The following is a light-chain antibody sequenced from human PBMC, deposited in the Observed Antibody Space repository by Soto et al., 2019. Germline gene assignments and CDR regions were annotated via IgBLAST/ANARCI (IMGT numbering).Light chain of an antibody. J-gene: IGKJ1*01. CDR3: QQRSNWPPSWT. CDR1: QSLRSY. CDR2: DTS. V-gene: IGKV3-11*01. Sequence: DIVLTKSPATLSFSRGERAPFSCRASQSLRSYLPWYQQKPGQAPRLLIYDTSKRATGIPDRFSASASGTDFTLTINSLEPEDFAVYYCQQRSNWPPSWTFGQGTKVEIK.